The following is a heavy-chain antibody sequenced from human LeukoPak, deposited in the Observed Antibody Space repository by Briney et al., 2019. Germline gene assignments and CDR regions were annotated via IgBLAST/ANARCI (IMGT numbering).Heavy chain of an antibody. J-gene: IGHJ4*02. CDR2: ISGSGGST. CDR1: GFTFSSYA. V-gene: IGHV3-23*01. Sequence: GGSLRLSCAASGFTFSSYAMSWVRQAPGKGLEWVSAISGSGGSTYYADSVKGRFTISRDNSKNTLYLQMNSLRAEDTAVNYCAKDTSWAAAGDYFDYWGQGTLVTVSS. CDR3: AKDTSWAAAGDYFDY. D-gene: IGHD6-13*01.